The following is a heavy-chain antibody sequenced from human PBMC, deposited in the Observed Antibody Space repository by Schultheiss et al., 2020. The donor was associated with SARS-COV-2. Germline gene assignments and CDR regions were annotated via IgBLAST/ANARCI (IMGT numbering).Heavy chain of an antibody. CDR1: GGSFSGYY. V-gene: IGHV4-34*01. J-gene: IGHJ4*02. Sequence: SQTLSLTCAVYGGSFSGYYWSWIRQPPGKGLEWIGYIYYSGSTNYNPSLKSRVTISVDTSKNQFSLKLSSVTAADTAVYYCARESLGGSYCHYWGQGTLVTVSS. CDR2: IYYSGST. D-gene: IGHD1-26*01. CDR3: ARESLGGSYCHY.